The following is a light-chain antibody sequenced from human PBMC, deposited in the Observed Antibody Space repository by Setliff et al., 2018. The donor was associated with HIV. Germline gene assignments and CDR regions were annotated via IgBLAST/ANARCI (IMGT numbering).Light chain of an antibody. V-gene: IGLV2-14*03. CDR3: SSYTSSIPLYV. Sequence: QSVLTQPASVSGSPGQSITISCTGTSSDARTYNFVSWYQQHPGEAPKLIIYDVSYRPSGVSNRFSGSKSANTASLTISGLQAEDEAHYYCSSYTSSIPLYVFGTGTKVTVL. J-gene: IGLJ1*01. CDR2: DVS. CDR1: SSDARTYNF.